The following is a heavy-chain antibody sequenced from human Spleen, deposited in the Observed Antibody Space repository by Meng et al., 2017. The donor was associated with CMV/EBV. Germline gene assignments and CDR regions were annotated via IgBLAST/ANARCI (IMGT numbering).Heavy chain of an antibody. V-gene: IGHV4-61*01. CDR2: IYYSGST. D-gene: IGHD3-3*01. CDR1: GSHSSVNYY. J-gene: IGHJ5*02. CDR3: ARESIFGVVIPNWFDP. Sequence: GSHSSVNYYWRWIRQPPEKGLEWIGYIYYSGSTNYIPSLKSRVTISVDTSKNQFSLKLSSVTAADTAVYYCARESIFGVVIPNWFDPWGQGTLVTVSS.